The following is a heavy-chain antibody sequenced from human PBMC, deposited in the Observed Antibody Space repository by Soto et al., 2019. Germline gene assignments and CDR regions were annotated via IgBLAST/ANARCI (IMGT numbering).Heavy chain of an antibody. CDR1: GFTFTSSA. Sequence: QMQLVQSGPEVKKPGTSVKVSCKASGFTFTSSAVQWGRQARGQRLEWIGWIVVGSGNTNYAQKFQERVTITRDMSTSTAYMELSSLRSEDTAVYYCAAVPYAIGLSLIDYWGQGTLVTVSS. CDR3: AAVPYAIGLSLIDY. CDR2: IVVGSGNT. V-gene: IGHV1-58*01. J-gene: IGHJ4*02. D-gene: IGHD2-8*01.